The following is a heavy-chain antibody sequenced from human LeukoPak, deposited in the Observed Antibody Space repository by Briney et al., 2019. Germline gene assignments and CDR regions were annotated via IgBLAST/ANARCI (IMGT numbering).Heavy chain of an antibody. Sequence: PSETLSLTCAVYGGSFRGYYWSWIRQPPGKGLEWIGEINHSGSTNYNPSLKSRVTISVDTSKNQFSLKLSSVTAADTAVYYCASGLMTTLDYWGQGTLVTVSS. CDR2: INHSGST. CDR3: ASGLMTTLDY. CDR1: GGSFRGYY. V-gene: IGHV4-34*01. J-gene: IGHJ4*02. D-gene: IGHD4-17*01.